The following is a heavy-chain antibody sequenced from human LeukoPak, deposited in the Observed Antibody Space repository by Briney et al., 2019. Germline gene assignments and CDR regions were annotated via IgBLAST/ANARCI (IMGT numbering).Heavy chain of an antibody. CDR1: GFTFSTYV. CDR2: IYSGGRT. J-gene: IGHJ3*02. CDR3: ARGLGRELDGAFDI. V-gene: IGHV3-53*01. Sequence: GGSLRLSCAASGFTFSTYVMSWVRQAPGKGLEWVSVIYSGGRTYYADSVKGRFTISRDNSRNTLYLQMNSLRAEDTAVYYCARGLGRELDGAFDIWGQGTMVTVSS. D-gene: IGHD3-10*01.